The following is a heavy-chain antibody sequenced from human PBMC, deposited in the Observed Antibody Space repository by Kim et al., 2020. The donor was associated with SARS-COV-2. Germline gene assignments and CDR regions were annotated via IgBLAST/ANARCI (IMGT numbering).Heavy chain of an antibody. Sequence: AQQFQGRVTMTRNTSISTAYMELSSLRSEDTAVYYCARRGTWFGELSLDYWGQGTLVTVSS. V-gene: IGHV1-8*01. CDR3: ARRGTWFGELSLDY. D-gene: IGHD3-10*01. J-gene: IGHJ4*02.